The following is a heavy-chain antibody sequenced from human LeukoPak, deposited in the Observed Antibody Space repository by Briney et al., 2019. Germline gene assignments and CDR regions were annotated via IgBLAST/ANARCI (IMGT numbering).Heavy chain of an antibody. CDR1: GFTFDDYA. V-gene: IGHV3-43D*03. CDR3: ARGDTSSSWYYYYYMDV. CDR2: ISWDGGST. Sequence: GGSLRLSCAASGFTFDDYAMHWVRQAPGKGLEWVSLISWDGGSTYYADSVKGRFTISRDNSKNSLYLQMNSLRDEDTAVYYCARGDTSSSWYYYYYMDVWGKGTTVTVSS. D-gene: IGHD6-13*01. J-gene: IGHJ6*03.